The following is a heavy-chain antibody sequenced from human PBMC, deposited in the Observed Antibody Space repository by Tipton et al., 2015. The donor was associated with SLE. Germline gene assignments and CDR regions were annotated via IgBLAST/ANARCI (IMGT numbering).Heavy chain of an antibody. Sequence: GLVKPSETLSLTCTVSGASISSSIYYWGWICQPPGKGLEWIGSIFYSENAYYNPTLKSRVTISVDTSKNQFSLRLTSVTAADTAVYYCARDNSGWSEDSYYYYVDVWGKGTTVTVSS. CDR1: GASISSSIYY. CDR2: IFYSENA. CDR3: ARDNSGWSEDSYYYYVDV. V-gene: IGHV4-39*07. D-gene: IGHD6-19*01. J-gene: IGHJ6*03.